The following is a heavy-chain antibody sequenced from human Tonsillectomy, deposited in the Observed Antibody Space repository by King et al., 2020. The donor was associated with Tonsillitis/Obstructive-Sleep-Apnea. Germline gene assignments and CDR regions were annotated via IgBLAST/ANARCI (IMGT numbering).Heavy chain of an antibody. D-gene: IGHD1-20*01. CDR2: ISSSSSYI. Sequence: VQLVESGGGLVKPGGSLRLSCEASGFTFSSYSMNWVRQAPGKGLEWVSSISSSSSYIYYADSVKGRFTISRDNAKNSLYLQMNSLRAEDTAVYYCARAPRYHWSDGWFDPWGQGTLVTVSS. J-gene: IGHJ5*02. CDR3: ARAPRYHWSDGWFDP. CDR1: GFTFSSYS. V-gene: IGHV3-21*01.